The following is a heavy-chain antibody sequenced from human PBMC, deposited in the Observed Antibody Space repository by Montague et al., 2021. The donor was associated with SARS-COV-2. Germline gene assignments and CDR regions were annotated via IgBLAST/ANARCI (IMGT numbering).Heavy chain of an antibody. CDR3: ARQDIQLRFDL. V-gene: IGHV4-39*01. Sequence: SETLSLAYTVSSASISNDIYYWGWIRQPPGKGPEWIGGSRYGGTSYYNPSLKSRVTISIDTSRNQCSLTMTAATAADTAVYFCARQDIQLRFDLWGRGTLVTVSS. CDR1: SASISNDIYY. D-gene: IGHD1-1*01. J-gene: IGHJ2*01. CDR2: SRYGGTS.